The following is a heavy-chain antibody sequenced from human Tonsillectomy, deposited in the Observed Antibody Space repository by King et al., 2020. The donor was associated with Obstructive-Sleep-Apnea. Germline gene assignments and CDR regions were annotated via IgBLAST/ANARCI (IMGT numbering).Heavy chain of an antibody. J-gene: IGHJ4*02. D-gene: IGHD4-11*01. CDR2: IYYSGST. Sequence: VQLQESGPGLVKPSQTLSLTCAVSGGSISSGGYAWSWIRQPPGKGLEWIGYIYYSGSTYYNPSLKSRVTILVDTSKNQFSLKLSSVTAADTAVYYCASMTTLRLFDYWGQGTLVTVSS. CDR1: GGSISSGGYA. V-gene: IGHV4-30-4*07. CDR3: ASMTTLRLFDY.